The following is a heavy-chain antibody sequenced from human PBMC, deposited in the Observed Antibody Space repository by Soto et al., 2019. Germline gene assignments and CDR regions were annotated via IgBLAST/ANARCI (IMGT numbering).Heavy chain of an antibody. CDR2: ISSNGGST. J-gene: IGHJ6*03. CDR1: GFTFSSYA. CDR3: ARSYYDFWSGYSQGYYYMDV. Sequence: GSLRLSCAASGFTFSSYAMHWVRQAPGKGLEYVSAISSNGGSTYYANSVKGRFTISRDNSKNTLYLQMGSLRAEDMAVYYCARSYYDFWSGYSQGYYYMDVWGKGTTVTVSS. V-gene: IGHV3-64*01. D-gene: IGHD3-3*01.